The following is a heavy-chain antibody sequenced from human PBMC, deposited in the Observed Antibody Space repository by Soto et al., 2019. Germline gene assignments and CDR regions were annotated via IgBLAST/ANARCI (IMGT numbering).Heavy chain of an antibody. J-gene: IGHJ6*02. Sequence: LSLSXAASGFTFSSYAMHWVRQAPGKGLEWVAVISYDGSNKYYADSVKGRFTISRDNSKNTLYLQMNSLRAEDTAVYYCARGDSSSWHRPSPYYYYGMDVWGQGTTVTVSS. V-gene: IGHV3-30-3*01. CDR1: GFTFSSYA. D-gene: IGHD6-13*01. CDR2: ISYDGSNK. CDR3: ARGDSSSWHRPSPYYYYGMDV.